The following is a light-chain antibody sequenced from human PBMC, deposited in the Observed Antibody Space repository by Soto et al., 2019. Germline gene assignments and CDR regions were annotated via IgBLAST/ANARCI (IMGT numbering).Light chain of an antibody. Sequence: IQLTQSPSSLSASVGDRVTITCRASQGISSYLAWYQQKPGEAPKRLIYAASTLQSGVPSRFSGSGSGTEFTLTISSLQPEDFATYYCLQHNSYPRTFGQGTKVDI. CDR1: QGISSY. J-gene: IGKJ1*01. V-gene: IGKV1-9*01. CDR3: LQHNSYPRT. CDR2: AAS.